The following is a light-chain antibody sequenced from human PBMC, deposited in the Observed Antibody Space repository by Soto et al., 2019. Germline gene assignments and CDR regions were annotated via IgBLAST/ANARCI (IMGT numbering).Light chain of an antibody. CDR2: QVT. Sequence: QSALAQPASVSGSPGQSITISCTGSGSDIATFNYVSWYQQYPGKAPKLLIYQVTSRASGVSHRFSGSKSGNTAALTISGLQPEDEAEYYCNSYSSTSFYVLGTGTKVTV. V-gene: IGLV2-14*01. J-gene: IGLJ1*01. CDR3: NSYSSTSFYV. CDR1: GSDIATFNY.